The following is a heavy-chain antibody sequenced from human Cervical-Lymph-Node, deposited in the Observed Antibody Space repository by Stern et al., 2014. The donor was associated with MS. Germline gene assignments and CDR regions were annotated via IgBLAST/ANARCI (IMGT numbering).Heavy chain of an antibody. CDR1: EFMFSSYS. CDR2: ISFDGSNK. Sequence: VQLVESGGGVVQPGRSLRLSCAASEFMFSSYSMHWVRQAPGKGLEWVAVISFDGSNKYYAGSVKGRFTISRDNSKNTLYLQVNSLRTEDAAVYYCARESLYDFPDAFDIWGEGTMVTVS. D-gene: IGHD3-3*01. CDR3: ARESLYDFPDAFDI. V-gene: IGHV3-30*04. J-gene: IGHJ3*02.